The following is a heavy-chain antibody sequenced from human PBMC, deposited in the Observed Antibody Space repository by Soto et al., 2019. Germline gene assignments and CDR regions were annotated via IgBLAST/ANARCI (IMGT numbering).Heavy chain of an antibody. J-gene: IGHJ6*02. CDR1: GFTFTSYA. Sequence: QVQLVESGGGVVQPGRSLRLSCAASGFTFTSYAMHWVSQAPGKGLEWVAIISYDGSDKQYADSVKGRFTFSRDNSKNTLYLQMNSLRADDTAVYYCARWLSGYYYGMDVWGQGTTVTVSS. CDR3: ARWLSGYYYGMDV. V-gene: IGHV3-30-3*01. D-gene: IGHD3-3*01. CDR2: ISYDGSDK.